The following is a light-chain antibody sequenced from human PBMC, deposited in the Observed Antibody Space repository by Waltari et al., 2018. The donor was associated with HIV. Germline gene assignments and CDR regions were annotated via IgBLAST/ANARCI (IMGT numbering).Light chain of an antibody. V-gene: IGLV1-40*01. Sequence: QSVLPQPPSVSGVPGQMVTISCTGRISNIGAGYFLPWYQQLPGTAPTLHHYSDINRPSGVPDRFSGTKAGNSASLAITGLQAEDEADYYCQSYDRSLSASVFGGGTKLTVL. CDR1: ISNIGAGYF. CDR2: SDI. J-gene: IGLJ3*02. CDR3: QSYDRSLSASV.